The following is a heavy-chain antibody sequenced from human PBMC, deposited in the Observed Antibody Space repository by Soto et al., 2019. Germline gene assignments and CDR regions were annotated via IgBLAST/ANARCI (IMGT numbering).Heavy chain of an antibody. CDR2: LSTDKGHT. J-gene: IGHJ4*02. Sequence: QVQLVQSGPEVKKPGASVKVSCRTSGYTFTTYGISWVRQAPGQGLEWMGWLSTDKGHTNYAQKFQGRVTMTTDTSTSTAYMDLRSLRSDDTAVYYCATRSPAFDYWGQGTLVTVST. CDR3: ATRSPAFDY. V-gene: IGHV1-18*01. CDR1: GYTFTTYG.